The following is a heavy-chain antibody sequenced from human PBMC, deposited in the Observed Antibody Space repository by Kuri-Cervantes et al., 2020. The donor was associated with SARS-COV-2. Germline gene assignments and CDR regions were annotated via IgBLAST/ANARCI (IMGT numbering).Heavy chain of an antibody. V-gene: IGHV3-21*01. CDR3: AKGGDFWSGFTYFDS. D-gene: IGHD3-3*01. J-gene: IGHJ4*02. CDR1: GFTFSSYS. Sequence: GESLKISCAASGFTFSSYSMNWVRQAPGKGLEWVSSVSSSSSYIYYADSVKGRFTISRDNAKNSLYLQMNSLRAEDTAVYYCAKGGDFWSGFTYFDSCGPGTLVTVSS. CDR2: VSSSSSYI.